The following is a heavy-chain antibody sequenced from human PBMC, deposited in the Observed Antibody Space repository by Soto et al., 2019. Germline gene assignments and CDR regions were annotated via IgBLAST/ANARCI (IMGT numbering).Heavy chain of an antibody. J-gene: IGHJ4*02. D-gene: IGHD6-6*01. Sequence: PSETLSLTCAVYGGSFSGYYWSWIRQPPGKGLEWIGEINHSGSTNYNPSLKSRVTISVDTSKNQFSLKLSSVTVADTAVYYCARGRRWYSSSSEGVFDYWGQETLVTVSS. CDR2: INHSGST. CDR3: ARGRRWYSSSSEGVFDY. CDR1: GGSFSGYY. V-gene: IGHV4-34*01.